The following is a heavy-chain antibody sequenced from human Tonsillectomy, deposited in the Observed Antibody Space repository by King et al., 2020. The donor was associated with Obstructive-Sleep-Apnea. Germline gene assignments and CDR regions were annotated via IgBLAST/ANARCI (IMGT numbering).Heavy chain of an antibody. Sequence: VQLQESGPGLVKPSETLSLTCTVSGGSISSYYWSWIRQPPGKGLEWIAYIYYSGSTNYNPSLKSRVTISVDTSKNQFSLKLSSVTAADTAVYYCASSYYDILTGSLYYYGMDVWGQGTTVTVSS. D-gene: IGHD3-9*01. CDR1: GGSISSYY. CDR3: ASSYYDILTGSLYYYGMDV. V-gene: IGHV4-59*08. CDR2: IYYSGST. J-gene: IGHJ6*02.